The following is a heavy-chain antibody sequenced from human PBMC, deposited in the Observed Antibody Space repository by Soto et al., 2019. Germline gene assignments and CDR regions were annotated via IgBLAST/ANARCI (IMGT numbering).Heavy chain of an antibody. D-gene: IGHD2-2*03. V-gene: IGHV4-34*01. CDR3: ARLNGYCISTNCHGYYGMDV. CDR2: LTHDGNI. J-gene: IGHJ6*02. CDR1: GGSFSGYY. Sequence: SETLSLTCAVFGGSFSGYYWTWIRQPPGKGLEWIGELTHDGNINYNPSLKSRVTISVDTSKNQFSLRLSFVTAADTAVYYCARLNGYCISTNCHGYYGMDVWDQGTTVTVSS.